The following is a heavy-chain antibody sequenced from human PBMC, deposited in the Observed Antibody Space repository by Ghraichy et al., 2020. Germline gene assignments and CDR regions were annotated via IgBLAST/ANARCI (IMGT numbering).Heavy chain of an antibody. V-gene: IGHV5-51*01. J-gene: IGHJ4*02. D-gene: IGHD6-19*01. CDR2: IYPGDSDI. Sequence: GESLNISCKGSGYSFTSFWIGWVRQMPGKGLEWMGIIYPGDSDIRYSPSFQGQVTISADKSISTAYLQWSSLKASDTAIYYCARNVGYTSGWYLDYWGQGTLVTVSS. CDR1: GYSFTSFW. CDR3: ARNVGYTSGWYLDY.